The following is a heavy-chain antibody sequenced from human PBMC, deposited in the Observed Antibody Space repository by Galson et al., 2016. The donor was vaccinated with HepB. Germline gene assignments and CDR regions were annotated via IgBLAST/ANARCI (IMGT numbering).Heavy chain of an antibody. Sequence: SETLSLTCTVSGDSMSSSSAYYWGWIRQPPGKGLEWIGNIYYSGSTSYNSSLRSRVTISVHTSKNQFSLKLSSVTAADTAVYYCARRVGGGECFWDSWGRGTLVTVSS. V-gene: IGHV4-39*01. CDR1: GDSMSSSSAYY. D-gene: IGHD2-21*01. J-gene: IGHJ4*02. CDR3: ARRVGGGECFWDS. CDR2: IYYSGST.